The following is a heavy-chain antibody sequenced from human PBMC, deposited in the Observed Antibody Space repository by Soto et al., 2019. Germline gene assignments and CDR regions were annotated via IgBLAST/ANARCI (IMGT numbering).Heavy chain of an antibody. CDR1: GFTFSNYA. D-gene: IGHD3-10*01. Sequence: EVQVLESGGGLVQPGGSLRLSCAASGFTFSNYAMSWVRQAPGKGLEWVSSISNSGGSTYYADSVKGRFTISRDTSKNTLYLQMNSLRAEDTAVYYCAKTSHQITMVRGVGYFDYWGQGTLVTVSS. CDR3: AKTSHQITMVRGVGYFDY. V-gene: IGHV3-23*01. J-gene: IGHJ4*02. CDR2: ISNSGGST.